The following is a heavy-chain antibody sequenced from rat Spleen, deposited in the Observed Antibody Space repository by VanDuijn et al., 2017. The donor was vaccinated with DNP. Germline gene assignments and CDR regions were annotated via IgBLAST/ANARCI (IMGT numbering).Heavy chain of an antibody. D-gene: IGHD3-7*01. CDR2: IIHDGSSA. CDR3: ATDLTDY. CDR1: GLTFSNYG. Sequence: EVQLVESGGGLVQPGRSLKLSCVVSGLTFSNYGMAWVRQVTTKGLEWVATIIHDGSSAYYRDSVKGRFTISRDNAKSTLYLQMDSLRSEDTATYYCATDLTDYWGQGVMVTVSS. V-gene: IGHV5-29*01. J-gene: IGHJ2*01.